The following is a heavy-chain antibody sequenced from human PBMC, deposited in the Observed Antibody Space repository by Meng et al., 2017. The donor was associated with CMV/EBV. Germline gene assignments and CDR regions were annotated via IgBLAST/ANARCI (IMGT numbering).Heavy chain of an antibody. CDR1: GFTFSSYA. D-gene: IGHD1-26*01. Sequence: GESLKISCAASGFTFSSYAMSWVRQAPGKGLEWVSVIYSGGSSTYYADSVKGRFTISRDNSKNTLYLQMNSLRAEDTAVYYCAKVGLGGSHLNYWGQGTLVTVSS. V-gene: IGHV3-23*03. J-gene: IGHJ4*02. CDR2: IYSGGSST. CDR3: AKVGLGGSHLNY.